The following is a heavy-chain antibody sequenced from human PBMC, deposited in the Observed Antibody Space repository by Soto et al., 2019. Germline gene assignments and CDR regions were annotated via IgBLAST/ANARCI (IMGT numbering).Heavy chain of an antibody. D-gene: IGHD3-10*01. Sequence: QVQLVQAGAEVKKPGASVQVSCKASGYTFTSYGISWVRQAPGQGLEWMGWISAYNGNTNYAQKIQGRVTMTTDTSTSTAYMELRSLRSDDTAVYYCASNYLYYYGSGNTNYYGMDVWGQGTTVTVSS. CDR3: ASNYLYYYGSGNTNYYGMDV. V-gene: IGHV1-18*01. CDR2: ISAYNGNT. J-gene: IGHJ6*02. CDR1: GYTFTSYG.